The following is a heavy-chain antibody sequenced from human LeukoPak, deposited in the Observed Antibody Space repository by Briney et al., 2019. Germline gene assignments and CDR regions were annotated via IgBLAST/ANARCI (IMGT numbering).Heavy chain of an antibody. CDR3: ARDYRSTIFGVVTRGWFDP. V-gene: IGHV4-34*01. CDR2: INHSGST. CDR1: VWSFSGYY. D-gene: IGHD3-3*01. Sequence: PSETLSLTCAVYVWSFSGYYWSCIRQPPGKGLEWIGEINHSGSTNYNPSLKSRVTISVDTSTNQFSRKLSSVAAADTAVYYCARDYRSTIFGVVTRGWFDPWGQGTLVTVSS. J-gene: IGHJ5*02.